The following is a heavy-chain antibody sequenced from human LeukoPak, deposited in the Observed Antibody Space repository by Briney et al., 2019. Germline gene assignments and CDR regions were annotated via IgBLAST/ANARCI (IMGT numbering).Heavy chain of an antibody. D-gene: IGHD5-24*01. J-gene: IGHJ4*02. V-gene: IGHV4-59*08. CDR3: ARHNDRDGDKTFDY. CDR2: IYYSGST. Sequence: PSETLSLTCTVSGGSISSYYWSWIRQPPGKGLEWIGYIYYSGSTNYNPSLKSRVTISVDTSKNQFSLKLSSVTAADTAVYYCARHNDRDGDKTFDYWGQGTLVTVSS. CDR1: GGSISSYY.